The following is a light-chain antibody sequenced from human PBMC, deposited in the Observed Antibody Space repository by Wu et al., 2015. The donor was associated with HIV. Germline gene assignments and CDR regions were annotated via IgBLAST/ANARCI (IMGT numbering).Light chain of an antibody. CDR3: QQYGSSPGS. V-gene: IGKV3-20*01. CDR1: QSVSSNY. CDR2: GAS. Sequence: EIVLTQSPGTLSLSPGERATLSCRASQSVSSNYLAWYQHKRGQAPRLLIYGASTRAPGIPDRFSGSGSGTDFTLAINTLEPEDFAEYYCQQYGSSPGSFGQGTKLEIE. J-gene: IGKJ2*04.